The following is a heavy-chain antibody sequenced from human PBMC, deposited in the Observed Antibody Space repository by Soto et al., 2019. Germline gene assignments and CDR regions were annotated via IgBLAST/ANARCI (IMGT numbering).Heavy chain of an antibody. V-gene: IGHV3-21*06. J-gene: IGHJ4*02. CDR1: GVSFSDYS. D-gene: IGHD1-26*01. CDR2: ITGNSEYK. CDR3: ARSGELLQTFDS. Sequence: GGSLRLSCVVSGVSFSDYSMNWVRQAPGKGLEWVSLITGNSEYKYYAGSVKGRFTVSRDNAKNSLYLRMNSLTVEDTAVYYCARSGELLQTFDSWGQGTLVTVSS.